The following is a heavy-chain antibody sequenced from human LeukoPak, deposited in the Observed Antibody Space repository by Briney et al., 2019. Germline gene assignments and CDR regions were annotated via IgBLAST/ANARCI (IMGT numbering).Heavy chain of an antibody. CDR3: AKGVPAAIPGAFDI. V-gene: IGHV3-9*03. D-gene: IGHD2-2*02. Sequence: GGSLRLSCAASGFTFDDYPMHWVGQAPGQGLEWFSTITWNSGNIGYADSVKGRFTISRDNAKNSLYLQMNSLRAEDMALYYGAKGVPAAIPGAFDIGGQGTMVTVSS. J-gene: IGHJ3*02. CDR1: GFTFDDYP. CDR2: ITWNSGNI.